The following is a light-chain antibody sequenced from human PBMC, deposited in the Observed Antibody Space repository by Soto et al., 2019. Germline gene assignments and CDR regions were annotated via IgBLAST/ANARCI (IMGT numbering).Light chain of an antibody. V-gene: IGLV8-61*01. J-gene: IGLJ3*02. CDR2: STN. CDR3: VLYMGSGIWV. CDR1: SGSVSTSYY. Sequence: QTVVTQEPSLSVSPGGTVTLTCGLSSGSVSTSYYPSWYQQTPGQAPCTLIYSTNTRSSGVPDRFSGSILGNKAALTITGAQADDESDYYCVLYMGSGIWVFGGGTKVTVL.